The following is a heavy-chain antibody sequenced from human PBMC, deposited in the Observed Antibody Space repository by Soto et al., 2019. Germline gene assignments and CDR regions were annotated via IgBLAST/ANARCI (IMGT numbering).Heavy chain of an antibody. CDR2: MNPNSGNT. CDR3: AGGGGYDFWSGYYPNYYYYGMDV. D-gene: IGHD3-3*01. CDR1: GYTFTSYD. V-gene: IGHV1-8*01. Sequence: ASVKVSCKASGYTFTSYDINWVRQATGQGLEWMGWMNPNSGNTGYAQKFQGRVTMTRNTSISTAYMELSSLRSEDTAVYYCAGGGGYDFWSGYYPNYYYYGMDVWGQGTTVTVSS. J-gene: IGHJ6*02.